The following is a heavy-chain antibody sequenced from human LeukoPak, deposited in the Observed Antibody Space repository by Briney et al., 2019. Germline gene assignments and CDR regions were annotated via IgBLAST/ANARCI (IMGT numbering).Heavy chain of an antibody. CDR1: GSTFTSYW. V-gene: IGHV5-51*01. Sequence: GESLKISCKGSGSTFTSYWIGWVRQMPGKGLEWMGIIYPADSGTRYSPSFQGQVTMSAGKSISTAYLQWTSLQASDSAIYYCARLNVPYGISSGARYWGQGTLVTVSS. D-gene: IGHD6-6*01. CDR3: ARLNVPYGISSGARY. J-gene: IGHJ4*02. CDR2: IYPADSGT.